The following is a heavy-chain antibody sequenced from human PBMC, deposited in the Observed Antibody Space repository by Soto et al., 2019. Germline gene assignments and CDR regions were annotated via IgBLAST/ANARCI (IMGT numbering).Heavy chain of an antibody. J-gene: IGHJ4*02. V-gene: IGHV4-31*03. CDR3: ARTKCSGGSCYAWSLDY. CDR1: GGSITTGGYY. CDR2: RYYSEST. D-gene: IGHD2-15*01. Sequence: SETLSLTCTVSGGSITTGGYYWSWIRQLPGKGLEWIGHRYYSESTYYNPSLKSRVSISLDTSKNQFSLKLSFVTAADTAMYYCARTKCSGGSCYAWSLDYWRKGIPVTV.